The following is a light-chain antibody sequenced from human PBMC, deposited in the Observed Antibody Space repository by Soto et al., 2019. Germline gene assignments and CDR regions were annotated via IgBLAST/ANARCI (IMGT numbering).Light chain of an antibody. CDR3: QSYDSSLSAFYV. CDR1: SSNIGAGYD. J-gene: IGLJ1*01. V-gene: IGLV1-40*01. CDR2: GNS. Sequence: QPVLTQPPSVSGAPGQRVTISCTGSSSNIGAGYDVHWYQQLPGTAPKLLIYGNSNRPSGVPDRFSGSKSGTSASLAITGLQAEDEADYYCQSYDSSLSAFYVFGTGTELTVL.